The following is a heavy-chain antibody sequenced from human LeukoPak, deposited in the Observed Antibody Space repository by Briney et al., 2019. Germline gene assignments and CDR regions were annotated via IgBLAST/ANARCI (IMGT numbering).Heavy chain of an antibody. CDR2: IYYSGST. Sequence: PSETLSLTCTVSGGSISSSSYYWGWIRQPPGEGLECIGSIYYSGSTYYNQSLKSRVTISVDTSKNQFSLKLSFVTAADTAVYYCARIEYSSSCDYWGQGTLVTVSS. CDR1: GGSISSSSYY. D-gene: IGHD6-6*01. CDR3: ARIEYSSSCDY. V-gene: IGHV4-39*07. J-gene: IGHJ4*02.